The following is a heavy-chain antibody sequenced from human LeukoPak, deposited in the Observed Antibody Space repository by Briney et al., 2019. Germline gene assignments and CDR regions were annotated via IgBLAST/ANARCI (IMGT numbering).Heavy chain of an antibody. CDR3: ARGGEDGYNLLTFDY. D-gene: IGHD5-24*01. J-gene: IGHJ4*02. CDR2: IYYSGST. Sequence: SETLSLTCTVSGGSISSYCWSWIRQPPGEGLEWIGYIYYSGSTNYNPSLKSRVTISVDTSKNQFSLKLSSVTAADTAVYYCARGGEDGYNLLTFDYWGQGTLVTVSS. V-gene: IGHV4-59*08. CDR1: GGSISSYC.